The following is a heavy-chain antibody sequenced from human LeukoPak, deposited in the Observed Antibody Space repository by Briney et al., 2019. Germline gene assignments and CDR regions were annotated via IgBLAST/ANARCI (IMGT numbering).Heavy chain of an antibody. CDR1: GYTFTGYY. J-gene: IGHJ4*02. D-gene: IGHD2-8*01. CDR2: INPNSGGT. V-gene: IGHV1-2*02. Sequence: ASVKVSCKASGYTFTGYYMHWVRQAPGQGLEWMGWINPNSGGTNYAQKFQGRVTMTRDTSISTAYMELSSLRSEDTAVYYCARDQNGYFDYWGQGTLVTVSS. CDR3: ARDQNGYFDY.